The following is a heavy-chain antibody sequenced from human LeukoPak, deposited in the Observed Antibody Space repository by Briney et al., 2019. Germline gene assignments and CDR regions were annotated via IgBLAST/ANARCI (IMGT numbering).Heavy chain of an antibody. CDR3: ARGEVPYSSSWYRRRNWFDP. D-gene: IGHD6-13*01. CDR2: INHSGST. V-gene: IGHV4-34*01. CDR1: GGSFSGYY. J-gene: IGHJ5*02. Sequence: TPSETLSLTCAVYGGSFSGYYWSWIRQPPGKGLEWIGEINHSGSTNYNPSLKSRVTISVDTSKNQFSLKLSSVTAADTAVYYCARGEVPYSSSWYRRRNWFDPWGQGTLVTVSS.